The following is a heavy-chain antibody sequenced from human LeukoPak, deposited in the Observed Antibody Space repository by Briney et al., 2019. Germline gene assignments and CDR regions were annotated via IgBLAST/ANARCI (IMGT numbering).Heavy chain of an antibody. J-gene: IGHJ4*02. CDR1: GYTFTGYY. D-gene: IGHD3-16*02. CDR2: INPNSGGT. Sequence: GASVKVSCKASGYTFTGYYMHWVRQAPGQGLEWMGRINPNSGGTNYAQKFQGRVTMTRDTSISTAYMELSRLRSEDTAVYYCARDRPSFPRYYFDYWGQGTLVTVSS. V-gene: IGHV1-2*06. CDR3: ARDRPSFPRYYFDY.